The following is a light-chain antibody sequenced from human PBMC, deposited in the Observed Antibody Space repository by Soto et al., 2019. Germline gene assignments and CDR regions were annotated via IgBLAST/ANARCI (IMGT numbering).Light chain of an antibody. Sequence: DIVMTQSPLFLSVTPAESAYISCKSSQSLLHSNGFNYLDWYLQKQGQSPQLLVYLGSNRASGVPDRFSGSGSGTDFTLKINRVEADDVGVYYCIQALQTPHTFGQGTKLEIK. CDR1: QSLLHSNGFNY. V-gene: IGKV2-28*01. CDR2: LGS. J-gene: IGKJ2*01. CDR3: IQALQTPHT.